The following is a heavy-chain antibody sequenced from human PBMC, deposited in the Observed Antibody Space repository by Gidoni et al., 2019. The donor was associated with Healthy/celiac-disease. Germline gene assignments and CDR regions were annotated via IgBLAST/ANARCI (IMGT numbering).Heavy chain of an antibody. Sequence: QVQLVQSGAEVKKPGSSVKVSCKASGGTFSSYAISWVRQAPGQGLEWMGRIIPILGIANYAQKFQGRVTITADKSTSTAYMELSSLRSEDTAVYYCARDGTGSYYSFDYWGQGTLVTVSS. CDR3: ARDGTGSYYSFDY. J-gene: IGHJ4*02. V-gene: IGHV1-69*04. CDR2: IIPILGIA. CDR1: GGTFSSYA. D-gene: IGHD3-10*01.